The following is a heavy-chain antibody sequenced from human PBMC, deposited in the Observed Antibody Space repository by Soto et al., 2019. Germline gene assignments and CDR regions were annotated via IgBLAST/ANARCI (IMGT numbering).Heavy chain of an antibody. D-gene: IGHD6-19*01. Sequence: PGGSLSLSCAASGFPFSSFSLHWVRQAPGKGLEWLALISYDGSNKYNADSVKGRFAISRDNSKNTLYLQVNSLRPEDTAVYYCARTTAVAGTPEFDYWGQGTLVTVSS. J-gene: IGHJ4*02. CDR3: ARTTAVAGTPEFDY. V-gene: IGHV3-30*09. CDR1: GFPFSSFS. CDR2: ISYDGSNK.